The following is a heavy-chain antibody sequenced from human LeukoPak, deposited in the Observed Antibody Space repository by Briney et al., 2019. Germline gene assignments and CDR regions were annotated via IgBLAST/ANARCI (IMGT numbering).Heavy chain of an antibody. Sequence: ASVKVSCKASGYTFTSYGISWVRQAPGQGPEWMGAVFPDGVSTKYAQKFQGRVTMTRDTSTATVYVVLSSLTSEDTALYYCARESGGLKRFDHWGQGTLVTISS. J-gene: IGHJ4*02. V-gene: IGHV1-46*01. CDR1: GYTFTSYG. CDR2: VFPDGVST. D-gene: IGHD3-10*01. CDR3: ARESGGLKRFDH.